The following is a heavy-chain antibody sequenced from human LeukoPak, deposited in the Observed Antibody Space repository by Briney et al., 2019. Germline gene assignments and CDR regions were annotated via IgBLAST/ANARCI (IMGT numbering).Heavy chain of an antibody. Sequence: KTSETLSLTCTVSGGSISSSSYYWGWIRQPPGEGLEWIGSIYYSGSTYYNPSLKSRVTISVDTSKNQFSLKLSSVTAADTAVYYCASTPSVVTANLFDYWGQGTLVTVSP. V-gene: IGHV4-39*01. D-gene: IGHD2-21*02. CDR2: IYYSGST. CDR1: GGSISSSSYY. CDR3: ASTPSVVTANLFDY. J-gene: IGHJ4*02.